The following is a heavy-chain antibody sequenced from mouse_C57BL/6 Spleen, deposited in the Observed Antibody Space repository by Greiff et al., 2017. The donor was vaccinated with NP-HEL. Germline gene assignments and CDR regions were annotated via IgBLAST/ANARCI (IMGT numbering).Heavy chain of an antibody. Sequence: QVHVKQPGAELVKPGASVKMSCKASGYTFTSYWITWVKQRPGQGLEWIGDIYPGSGSTNYNEKFKSKATLTVDTSSSTAYMQLSSLTSEDSAVYYCARRVLGPFDYWGQGTTLTVSS. D-gene: IGHD4-1*01. CDR1: GYTFTSYW. V-gene: IGHV1-55*01. CDR3: ARRVLGPFDY. CDR2: IYPGSGST. J-gene: IGHJ2*01.